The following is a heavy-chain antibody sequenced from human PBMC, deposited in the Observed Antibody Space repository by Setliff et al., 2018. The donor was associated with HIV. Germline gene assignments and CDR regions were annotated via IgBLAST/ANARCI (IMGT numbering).Heavy chain of an antibody. J-gene: IGHJ3*02. CDR3: ARQSGYTRGWDIFGLVAGSFDI. CDR1: DGSISSSSYY. Sequence: PSETLSLTCNVSDGSISSSSYYWAWIRQPPGKGLEWIGTIYYSGNTYYRPSLKSRVTVSIDTSKNQFPLRLNSVTAADTAVYYCARQSGYTRGWDIFGLVAGSFDIWGQGTMVTVSS. CDR2: IYYSGNT. D-gene: IGHD3-3*01. V-gene: IGHV4-39*01.